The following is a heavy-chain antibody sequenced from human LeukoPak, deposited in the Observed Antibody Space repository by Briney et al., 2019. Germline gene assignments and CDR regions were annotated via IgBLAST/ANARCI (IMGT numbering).Heavy chain of an antibody. Sequence: GGSLRLSCAASGFTFSEYYMSWIRQAPGKGLEWVSYIISSGSTIYYADSVKGRFAISRDNAKNSLYLQMTSLRAEDTAVYYCARRSPIAAAGLDFDPWGQGTLVTVSS. J-gene: IGHJ5*02. CDR3: ARRSPIAAAGLDFDP. D-gene: IGHD6-13*01. CDR2: IISSGSTI. CDR1: GFTFSEYY. V-gene: IGHV3-11*01.